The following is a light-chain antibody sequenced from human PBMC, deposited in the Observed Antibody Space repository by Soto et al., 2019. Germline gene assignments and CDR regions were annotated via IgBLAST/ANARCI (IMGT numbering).Light chain of an antibody. CDR1: QRVLSSSHSRNH. CDR3: QQYYSSPPT. V-gene: IGKV4-1*01. Sequence: DIVMTQSPDSLAVSLGESSTFNCKSSQRVLSSSHSRNHLAWYQQKPRQPPKLLLYWASTRESGVPDRFSGSGSGTDFTLTISNLQADDVAVYYCQQYYSSPPTFGQGTKVEIK. J-gene: IGKJ1*01. CDR2: WAS.